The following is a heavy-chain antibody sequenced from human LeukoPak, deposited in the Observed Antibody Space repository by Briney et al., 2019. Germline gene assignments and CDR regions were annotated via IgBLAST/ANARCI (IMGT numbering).Heavy chain of an antibody. V-gene: IGHV3-7*03. CDR1: GFTFSNYW. D-gene: IGHD3-3*01. J-gene: IGHJ4*02. CDR3: ARARFETAGADY. Sequence: GGSLRLSCAASGFTFSNYWMIWVRQAPGKGLEWVANIKQDGSEQYYVDSVKGRFTISRDNAKNSLYLQMNSLRAEDTAVYYCARARFETAGADYWGQGTLVTVSS. CDR2: IKQDGSEQ.